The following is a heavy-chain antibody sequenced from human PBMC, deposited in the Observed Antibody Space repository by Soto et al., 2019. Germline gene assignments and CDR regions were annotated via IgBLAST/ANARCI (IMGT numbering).Heavy chain of an antibody. CDR1: GFSLSTSGVG. D-gene: IGHD3-16*01. CDR2: LYWDDDK. J-gene: IGHJ4*02. V-gene: IGHV2-5*02. Sequence: QITLKESGPTLVKPTQTLTLTCTFSGFSLSTSGVGVGWIRQSPGKALEWLALLYWDDDKRYSPALRSRLTTTDDPSKNQVVLTVTNSDPVDTATYYCAHRRRGSYFDYRGQGNLVTVSS. CDR3: AHRRRGSYFDY.